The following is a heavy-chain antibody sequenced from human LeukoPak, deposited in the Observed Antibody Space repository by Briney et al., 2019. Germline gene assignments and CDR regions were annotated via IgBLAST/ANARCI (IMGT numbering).Heavy chain of an antibody. CDR2: IYPDDSNA. J-gene: IGHJ5*02. D-gene: IGHD3-16*01. Sequence: GESLKISCKGSGYSFTTHWIGWVCQMPGKGLEWMGIIYPDDSNARYSPSFQGQVTLSADKSINTAYLQWSSLRASDTAIYYCARLEEDLTLGVAGYWFVPWGQGTLVTVSS. CDR3: ARLEEDLTLGVAGYWFVP. CDR1: GYSFTTHW. V-gene: IGHV5-51*01.